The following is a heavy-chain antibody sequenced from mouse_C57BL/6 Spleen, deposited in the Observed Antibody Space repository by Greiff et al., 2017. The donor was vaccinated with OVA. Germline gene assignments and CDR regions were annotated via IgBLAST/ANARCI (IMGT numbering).Heavy chain of an antibody. Sequence: VHVKQSGAELVRPGASVKLSCTASGFNIKDYYMHWVKQRPEQGLEWIGRIDPEDGDTEYAPKFQGKATMTADTSSNTAYLQLSSLTSEDTAVYYCTVTTVVAKDYFDYWGQGTTLTVSS. CDR2: IDPEDGDT. CDR1: GFNIKDYY. V-gene: IGHV14-1*01. CDR3: TVTTVVAKDYFDY. J-gene: IGHJ2*01. D-gene: IGHD1-1*01.